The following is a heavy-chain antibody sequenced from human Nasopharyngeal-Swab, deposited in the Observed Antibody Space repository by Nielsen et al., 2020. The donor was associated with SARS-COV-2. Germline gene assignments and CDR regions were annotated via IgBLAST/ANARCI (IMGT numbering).Heavy chain of an antibody. V-gene: IGHV4-39*01. CDR3: ARRVARAPRHEGDYYYGMDV. J-gene: IGHJ6*02. Sequence: WIRQPPGKGLERIGSIYYSGSTYYNPSLKSRVTISVDTPKNQFSLKLSSVTAADTAVYYCARRVARAPRHEGDYYYGMDVWGQGTTVTVSS. D-gene: IGHD3-16*01. CDR2: IYYSGST.